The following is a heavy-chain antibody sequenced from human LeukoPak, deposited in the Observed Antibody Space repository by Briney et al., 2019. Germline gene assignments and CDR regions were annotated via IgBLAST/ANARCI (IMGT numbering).Heavy chain of an antibody. CDR3: AKDMRFDWTPYYFDY. D-gene: IGHD3-9*01. V-gene: IGHV3-23*01. Sequence: GGSLRLSCAASGFTFSSYAMSWVRQAPGKGLEWVSAISGSGGSTYYADSVKGRFTIFRDNSKNTLYLQMNSLRAEDTAVYYCAKDMRFDWTPYYFDYWGQGTLVTVSS. J-gene: IGHJ4*02. CDR1: GFTFSSYA. CDR2: ISGSGGST.